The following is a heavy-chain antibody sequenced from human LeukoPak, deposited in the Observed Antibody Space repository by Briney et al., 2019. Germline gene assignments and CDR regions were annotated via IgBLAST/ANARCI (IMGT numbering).Heavy chain of an antibody. CDR2: INHSGST. Sequence: SETLSLTCTVSGGSISSSSYYWGWIRQPPGKGLEWIGEINHSGSTNYNPSLKSRVTISVDTSKNQFSLKLSSVTAADTAVYYCARGPYSSGWYKDPPFDYWGQGTLVTVSS. CDR3: ARGPYSSGWYKDPPFDY. J-gene: IGHJ4*02. CDR1: GGSISSSSYY. V-gene: IGHV4-39*07. D-gene: IGHD6-19*01.